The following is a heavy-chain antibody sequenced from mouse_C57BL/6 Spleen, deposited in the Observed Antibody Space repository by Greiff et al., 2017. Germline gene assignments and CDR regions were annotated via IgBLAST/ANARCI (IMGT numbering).Heavy chain of an antibody. CDR3: ARAGDSSGYGYAMDY. CDR2: IYPRSGNT. V-gene: IGHV1-81*01. J-gene: IGHJ4*01. CDR1: GYTFTSYG. Sequence: QVQLKQSGAELARPGASVKLSCKASGYTFTSYGISWVKQRTGQGLEWIGEIYPRSGNTYYNEKFKGKATLTADKSSSTAYMERRSLTSEDSAVYFCARAGDSSGYGYAMDYWGQGTSVTVSS. D-gene: IGHD3-2*02.